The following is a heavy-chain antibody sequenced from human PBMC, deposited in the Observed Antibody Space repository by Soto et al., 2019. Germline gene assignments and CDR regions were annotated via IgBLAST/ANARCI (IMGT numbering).Heavy chain of an antibody. CDR1: GLPHSNFA. J-gene: IGHJ4*02. Sequence: PGGSLRLSCTASGLPHSNFAMMWVRQAPGKGLECVPGIYGSGRGIEYADSVKGRFTISRDNSKNTVYLQMTDLRADDTAVYYCAKDAVYNDGLWLMDHWGQGTQVTVSS. D-gene: IGHD2-21*01. V-gene: IGHV3-23*05. CDR2: IYGSGRGI. CDR3: AKDAVYNDGLWLMDH.